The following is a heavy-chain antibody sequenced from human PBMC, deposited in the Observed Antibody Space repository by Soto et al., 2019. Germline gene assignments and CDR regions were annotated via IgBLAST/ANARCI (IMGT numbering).Heavy chain of an antibody. CDR1: GGSISSGGYY. CDR3: ARAYSSGYLYFQH. J-gene: IGHJ1*01. Sequence: QVQLQESGPGLVKPSQTLSLTCTVSGGSISSGGYYWSWIRQHPGEGLEWIGYIYYSGSTYYNPSLKSRVTISVDTSKNQFSLKLSSVTGADTAVYYCARAYSSGYLYFQHWGQGTLVTVSS. CDR2: IYYSGST. V-gene: IGHV4-31*03. D-gene: IGHD3-22*01.